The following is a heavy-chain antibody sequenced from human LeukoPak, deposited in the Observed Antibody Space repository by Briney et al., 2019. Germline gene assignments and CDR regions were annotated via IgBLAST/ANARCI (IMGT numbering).Heavy chain of an antibody. J-gene: IGHJ4*02. CDR1: GGSISGYF. CDR3: AREGGPYRPLDY. CDR2: VYYSGDT. V-gene: IGHV4-59*01. Sequence: PSETLSLTCTVSGGSISGYFWTWIRQPPGKGLEWIGYVYYSGDTNYNPSLKSRVTISVDTSKSQFSLKLTSVTAADTAVYYCAREGGPYRPLDYSGQGTLVTVSS.